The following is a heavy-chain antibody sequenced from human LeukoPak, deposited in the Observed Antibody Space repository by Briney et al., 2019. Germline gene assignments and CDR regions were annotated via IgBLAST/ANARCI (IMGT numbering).Heavy chain of an antibody. J-gene: IGHJ3*02. CDR3: ARWGPLVARGRAFDI. V-gene: IGHV4-34*01. CDR2: INHSGST. CDR1: GGSFSGYY. D-gene: IGHD5-12*01. Sequence: SETLSLTCAVYGGSFSGYYWSWIRQPPGKGLEWIGEINHSGSTNYNPSLKSRVTISVDTSKNQFSLKLSSVTAADTAVYYCARWGPLVARGRAFDIWGQGTMVTVSS.